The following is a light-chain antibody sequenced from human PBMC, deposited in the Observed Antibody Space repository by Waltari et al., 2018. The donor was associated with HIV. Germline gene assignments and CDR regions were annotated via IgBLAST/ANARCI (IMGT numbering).Light chain of an antibody. CDR3: QQTYSFPHT. J-gene: IGKJ5*01. Sequence: DIQMTQSPSSLSASVGDRVSITCRPSQIINSYLNWYQHTPGKPPKLLIFGATTLQTGVPSRFSGSESATEFTLTVTGLQPEDLATYFCQQTYSFPHTFGQGTRLDSK. CDR2: GAT. V-gene: IGKV1-39*01. CDR1: QIINSY.